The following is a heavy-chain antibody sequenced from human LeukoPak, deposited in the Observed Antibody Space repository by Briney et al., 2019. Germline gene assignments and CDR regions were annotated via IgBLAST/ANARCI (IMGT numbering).Heavy chain of an antibody. CDR3: ARDKGRAFDI. CDR1: GGSISSSSYY. V-gene: IGHV4-61*01. J-gene: IGHJ3*02. CDR2: IYSSGST. Sequence: SETLSLTCTVSGGSISSSSYYWGWIRQPPGKGLEWIGYIYSSGSTNYNPSLKSRVTMSVDTSKNQFSLKLSSVTAADTAVYYCARDKGRAFDIWGQGTVVTVSS.